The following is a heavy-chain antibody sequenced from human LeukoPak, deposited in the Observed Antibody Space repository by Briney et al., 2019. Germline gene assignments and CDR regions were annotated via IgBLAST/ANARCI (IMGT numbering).Heavy chain of an antibody. V-gene: IGHV3-11*01. CDR3: ARFSFSGWYRVDWFDP. CDR2: ISSSGSTI. CDR1: GFTFSDYY. J-gene: IGHJ5*02. D-gene: IGHD6-19*01. Sequence: GGSLRLSCAASGFTFSDYYMSWIRQAPGKGLEWVSYISSSGSTIYYADSVKGRFTISRDNAKNSLYLQMNSLRAEDTAVYYCARFSFSGWYRVDWFDPWGQGTLVTVSS.